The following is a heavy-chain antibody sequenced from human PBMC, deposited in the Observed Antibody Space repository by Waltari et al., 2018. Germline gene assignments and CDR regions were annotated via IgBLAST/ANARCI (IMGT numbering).Heavy chain of an antibody. CDR2: IIASGAST. J-gene: IGHJ4*02. D-gene: IGHD1-20*01. CDR1: QLAFCIYA. CDR3: AKLAADNLDRAAF. V-gene: IGHV3-23*01. Sequence: EVHLLESGGGLVQPGGSLSLSCAASQLAFCIYAMTWVSKAPGKGLEWVSSIIASGASTYYADSVRGRFTISRDNSKNTLFLQMDSLRADDTAVYYCAKLAADNLDRAAFWGQGILVAVSS.